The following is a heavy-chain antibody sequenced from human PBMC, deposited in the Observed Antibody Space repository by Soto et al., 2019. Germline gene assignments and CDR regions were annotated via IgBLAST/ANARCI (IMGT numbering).Heavy chain of an antibody. V-gene: IGHV3-23*01. CDR1: GFTFSSYA. J-gene: IGHJ6*02. CDR3: AKMPSSYYYYYGMDV. D-gene: IGHD2-2*01. Sequence: EVQLLESGGGLVQPGGSLRLSCAASGFTFSSYAMSWVRQAPGKGLEWVSAISGSGGSTYYADSVKGRFTISRDNSKNTLSLQMNSLRAEDTAVYYCAKMPSSYYYYYGMDVWGQGTTVTVSS. CDR2: ISGSGGST.